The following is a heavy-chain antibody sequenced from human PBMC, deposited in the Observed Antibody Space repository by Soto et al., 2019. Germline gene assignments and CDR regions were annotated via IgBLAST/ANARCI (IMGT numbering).Heavy chain of an antibody. D-gene: IGHD6-25*01. CDR2: ISSDGSST. Sequence: EVQLVESGGGLVQPGGSLRLSCAVSGLTFSNYCMNWVRQAPGKGLVWVSRISSDGSSTDYADSVKGRFTISRDNANNTLYLQMNSMGSEDTAVYFCGRGGRIVAAASVDWGEGALVIVS. J-gene: IGHJ4*02. CDR3: GRGGRIVAAASVD. V-gene: IGHV3-74*01. CDR1: GLTFSNYC.